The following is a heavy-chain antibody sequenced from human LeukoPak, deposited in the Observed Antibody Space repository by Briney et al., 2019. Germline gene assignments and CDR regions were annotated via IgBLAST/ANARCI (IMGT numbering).Heavy chain of an antibody. J-gene: IGHJ4*02. CDR1: GGSISSGSYY. CDR3: ARAGLTVTKD. Sequence: SETLSLTCTVSGGSISSGSYYWSWIRQPAGKGLEWIGRIYTSGSTNYNPSLKSRVTISVDTSKNQFSLKLSFVTAADTAVYYCARAGLTVTKDWGQGTLVTVSS. D-gene: IGHD4-11*01. CDR2: IYTSGST. V-gene: IGHV4-61*02.